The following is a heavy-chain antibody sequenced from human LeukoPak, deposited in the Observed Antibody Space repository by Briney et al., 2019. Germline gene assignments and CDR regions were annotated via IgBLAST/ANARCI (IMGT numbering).Heavy chain of an antibody. V-gene: IGHV3-30*09. CDR2: LSPEQTNM. CDR3: AKEGGSSGHAGYFDN. D-gene: IGHD3-22*01. Sequence: GGSLRLSCVASGFILSNYPMHWVRRAPGKRLEWLGFLSPEQTNMYADSVKGRFAISRDNSKNTMYIQMNDLRPEDTAMFYCAKEGGSSGHAGYFDNWGQGTLLTVSS. CDR1: GFILSNYP. J-gene: IGHJ4*02.